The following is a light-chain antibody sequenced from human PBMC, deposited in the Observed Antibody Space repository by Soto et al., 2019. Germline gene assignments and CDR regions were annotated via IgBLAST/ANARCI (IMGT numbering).Light chain of an antibody. V-gene: IGLV8-61*01. CDR3: VLYMGSGISM. CDR2: STN. J-gene: IGLJ3*02. CDR1: SGSVSTSYY. Sequence: QTVVTQEPSFSVSPGGTVTLTCGLSSGSVSTSYYPSWYQQTPGQAPRTLIYSTNTRPSGVPDRFSGSILGNKAALTITGAQAHDESDYYCVLYMGSGISMFGGGTKLTVL.